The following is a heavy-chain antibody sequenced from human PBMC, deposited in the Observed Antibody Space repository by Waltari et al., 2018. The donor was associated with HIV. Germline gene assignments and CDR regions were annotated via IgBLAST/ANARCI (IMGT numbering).Heavy chain of an antibody. D-gene: IGHD3-16*01. V-gene: IGHV4-39*01. Sequence: QLHLQQSGPGLVNPSETLSLSCTVSGGSISRRNYYWGWIRQPPGMGLEWIGSIYYSGSTYYNPSLKSRGTVSVDTSRNQFSLKLYSVTAADTAVYYCTSGGVGSTEDFYYGMDVWGQGTTVTVSS. CDR3: TSGGVGSTEDFYYGMDV. CDR2: IYYSGST. CDR1: GGSISRRNYY. J-gene: IGHJ6*02.